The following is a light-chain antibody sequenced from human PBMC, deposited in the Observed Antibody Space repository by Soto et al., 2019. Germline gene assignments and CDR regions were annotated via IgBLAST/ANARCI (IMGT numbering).Light chain of an antibody. V-gene: IGLV2-11*01. CDR2: DVS. CDR3: CSYAGSPSYV. Sequence: QSALTQPRSVSGSPGQSVTISCTGTSSDVGGYNYVSWYQQHPGKSPKVMIYDVSERPSGVPDRFSGSKSGNTASLTISGLQDEGEFDYYCCSYAGSPSYVCGTGNKVTGL. J-gene: IGLJ1*01. CDR1: SSDVGGYNY.